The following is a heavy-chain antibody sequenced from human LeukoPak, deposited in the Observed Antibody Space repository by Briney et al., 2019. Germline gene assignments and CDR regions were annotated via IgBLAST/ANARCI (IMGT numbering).Heavy chain of an antibody. CDR3: ARGVRAVSSGYYQNPFDY. CDR1: GGSFSGYY. CDR2: INHSGST. J-gene: IGHJ4*02. D-gene: IGHD3-22*01. V-gene: IGHV4-34*01. Sequence: SETLSLTCAVYGGSFSGYYWSWIRQPPGKGLEWIGEINHSGSTNYNPSLKSRVTISVDTSKNQFSLKLSSVTAADTAVYYCARGVRAVSSGYYQNPFDYWGQGTLVTVSS.